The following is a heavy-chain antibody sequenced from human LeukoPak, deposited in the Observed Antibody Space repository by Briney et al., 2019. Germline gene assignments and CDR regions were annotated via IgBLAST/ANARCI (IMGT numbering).Heavy chain of an antibody. CDR2: MNPNSANT. CDR1: GYTFTNYD. J-gene: IGHJ4*02. D-gene: IGHD7-27*01. Sequence: ASVKVSCKASGYTFTNYDINWVRVATGQGLEWMGWMNPNSANTGYAQKFQGRVTMTRDTSISTAYMELNSLTSEDTAVYYCAIGKEGKLGINGRPFYFDSWGQGTLVTVSS. V-gene: IGHV1-8*01. CDR3: AIGKEGKLGINGRPFYFDS.